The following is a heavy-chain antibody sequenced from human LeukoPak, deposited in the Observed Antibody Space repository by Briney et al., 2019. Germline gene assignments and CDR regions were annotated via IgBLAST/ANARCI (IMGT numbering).Heavy chain of an antibody. CDR2: INHSGST. CDR3: AREASSGSYSTFDY. CDR1: GGSFSGYY. Sequence: SETLSLTCAVYGGSFSGYYWSWIRQPPGKGLEWIGEINHSGSTNYNPSLKSRVTISVDTSKNQFSLKLSSVTAADTAVYYCAREASSGSYSTFDYWGQGTLVIVSS. D-gene: IGHD1-26*01. V-gene: IGHV4-34*01. J-gene: IGHJ4*02.